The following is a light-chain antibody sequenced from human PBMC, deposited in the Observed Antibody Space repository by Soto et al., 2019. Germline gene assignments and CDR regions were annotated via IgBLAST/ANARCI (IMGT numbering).Light chain of an antibody. J-gene: IGKJ2*01. CDR2: LAS. V-gene: IGKV1-39*01. CDR1: QNISRF. CDR3: QHSYSVPYT. Sequence: DIQMTQSPSSLSATVGDRVTITCRASQNISRFLNWYQQKPGGAPKLLIHLASTLQSGIPSRFSGRGSGTDFTLSIASLEPDDFAPYFCQHSYSVPYTFGQGTNLDI.